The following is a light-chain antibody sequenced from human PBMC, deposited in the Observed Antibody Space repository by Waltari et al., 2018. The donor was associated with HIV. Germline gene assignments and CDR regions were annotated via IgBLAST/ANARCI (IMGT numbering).Light chain of an antibody. Sequence: QSALTQPPSASGSPGQSVTISCTGTSSDVGGYNYVSWYQQPPGKAPKFIIYEVSKRPSGVPDRFSGSKSGNTASLTVSGLQAEDEADYYCSSYAGSNWVFGGGTKLTVL. CDR1: SSDVGGYNY. V-gene: IGLV2-8*01. CDR3: SSYAGSNWV. J-gene: IGLJ3*02. CDR2: EVS.